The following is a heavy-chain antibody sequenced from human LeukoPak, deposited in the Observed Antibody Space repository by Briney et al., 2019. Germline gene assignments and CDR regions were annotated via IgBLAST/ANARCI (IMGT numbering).Heavy chain of an antibody. J-gene: IGHJ6*03. CDR1: GYTFTTYA. CDR2: ISTDTGNP. D-gene: IGHD4-23*01. V-gene: IGHV7-4-1*02. CDR3: ARGTDGNLKYYMDV. Sequence: ASVKVSCKASGYTFTTYAMNWVRQAPGQGLEWMGWISTDTGNPTYVQGFTGRFVFSLDTSVSTAYLQISGLKAEDTAVYYCARGTDGNLKYYMDVWGKGTTVTVS.